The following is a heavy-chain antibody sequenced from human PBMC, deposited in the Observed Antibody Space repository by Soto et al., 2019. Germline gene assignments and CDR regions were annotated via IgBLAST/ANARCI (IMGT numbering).Heavy chain of an antibody. Sequence: PSETLSLTXAVYGGSFSGYYWSWIRQPPGKGLEWIGEINHSGSTNYNPSLKSRVTISVDTSKNQFSLKLSSVTAADTAVYYCARGYYYGSGSYYYYYYGMDVWGQGTTVT. CDR1: GGSFSGYY. D-gene: IGHD3-10*01. V-gene: IGHV4-34*01. CDR3: ARGYYYGSGSYYYYYYGMDV. J-gene: IGHJ6*02. CDR2: INHSGST.